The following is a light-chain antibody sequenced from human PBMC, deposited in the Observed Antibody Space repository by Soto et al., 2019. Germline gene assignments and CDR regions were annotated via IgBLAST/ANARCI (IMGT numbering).Light chain of an antibody. J-gene: IGKJ2*01. Sequence: DIQMTQSPSTLSAFVGDRVTVTCRASQSIGRWLAWYQQKPGKAPKLLIYDASSLESGVPSRFSGSGSGTEFTLTISSLQPDDFATYYCQQSYSTLMYTFXQGTKVDIK. CDR2: DAS. V-gene: IGKV1-5*01. CDR1: QSIGRW. CDR3: QQSYSTLMYT.